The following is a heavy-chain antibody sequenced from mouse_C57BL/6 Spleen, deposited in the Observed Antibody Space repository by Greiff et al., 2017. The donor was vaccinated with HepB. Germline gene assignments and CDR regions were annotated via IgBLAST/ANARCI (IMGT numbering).Heavy chain of an antibody. J-gene: IGHJ1*03. V-gene: IGHV1-76*01. CDR2: IYPGSGNT. D-gene: IGHD1-1*01. CDR1: GYTFTDYY. CDR3: AGDYGSV. Sequence: VQLQQSGAELVRPGASVKLSCKASGYTFTDYYINWVKQRPGQGLEWIARIYPGSGNTYYNEKFKGKATLTAEKSSSTAYMQLSSLTSEDSAVYFCAGDYGSVWGTGTTVTVSS.